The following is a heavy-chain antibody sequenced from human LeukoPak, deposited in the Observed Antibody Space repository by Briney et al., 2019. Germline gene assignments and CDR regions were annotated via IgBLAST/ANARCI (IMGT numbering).Heavy chain of an antibody. CDR3: ARSEAYSSFFDY. J-gene: IGHJ4*02. Sequence: ASVKVSCKASGGTFSSDAISWVRQAPGQGLEWMGGIVPFFGTANYAQKFQGRVTVTTDESTSTAYMELSSLRSEDTAVYYCARSEAYSSFFDYWGQGTLVTVSS. D-gene: IGHD5-12*01. CDR1: GGTFSSDA. V-gene: IGHV1-69*05. CDR2: IVPFFGTA.